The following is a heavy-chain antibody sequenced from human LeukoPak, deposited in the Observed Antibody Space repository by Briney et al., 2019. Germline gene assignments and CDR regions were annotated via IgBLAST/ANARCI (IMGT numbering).Heavy chain of an antibody. J-gene: IGHJ5*02. CDR1: GDSVTSGGFY. CDR2: VYYTGST. V-gene: IGHV4-39*02. Sequence: KSSETLSLTCTVSGDSVTSGGFYWAWLRQPPGRGLEWIATVYYTGSTYYNPSPNSRVTISIDTSKNHFSLKLRSVVAPDTAVYYCARHSGSGSLSRPFDPWGQGTLVTVSS. CDR3: ARHSGSGSLSRPFDP. D-gene: IGHD3-10*01.